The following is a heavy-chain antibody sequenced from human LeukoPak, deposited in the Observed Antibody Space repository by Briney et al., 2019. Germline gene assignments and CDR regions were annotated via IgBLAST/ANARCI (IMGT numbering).Heavy chain of an antibody. D-gene: IGHD2-2*01. CDR1: GGSISSYY. Sequence: SETLSLTCTVSGGSISSYYWSWIRQPPGKGLEWIGEINHSGSTNYNPSLKSRVTISVDTSKNQFSLKLSSVTAADTAVYYCARGHRWDIVVVPAAHYYYGMDVWGQGTTVTVSS. V-gene: IGHV4-34*01. CDR3: ARGHRWDIVVVPAAHYYYGMDV. J-gene: IGHJ6*02. CDR2: INHSGST.